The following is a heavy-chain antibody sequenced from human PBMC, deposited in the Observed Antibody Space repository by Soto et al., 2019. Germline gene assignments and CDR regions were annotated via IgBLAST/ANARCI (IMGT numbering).Heavy chain of an antibody. Sequence: LXLXCAASGFTLSSXEMNWVRQTPGKWLEWVSYISSSGSTIYYADSVKGRLTISRDNAKNSLYLQMKSLRAEDTAVYYCAREKYDWSQGTLVTVSS. D-gene: IGHD3-16*01. J-gene: IGHJ4*02. V-gene: IGHV3-48*03. CDR2: ISSSGSTI. CDR1: GFTLSSXE. CDR3: AREKYD.